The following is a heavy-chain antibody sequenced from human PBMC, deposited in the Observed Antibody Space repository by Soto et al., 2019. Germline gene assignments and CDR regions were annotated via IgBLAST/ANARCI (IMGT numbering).Heavy chain of an antibody. V-gene: IGHV1-18*01. CDR3: ARDGNDFWSGFLGA. J-gene: IGHJ5*02. CDR2: ISAYNGNT. D-gene: IGHD3-3*01. Sequence: ASVKVSCKASGYTFTSYGISWVRQAPGQGLEWMGWISAYNGNTNYAQKLQGRVTMTTDTSTSTAYMELRSLRSDDTAVYYCARDGNDFWSGFLGAWGQGTLVTVSS. CDR1: GYTFTSYG.